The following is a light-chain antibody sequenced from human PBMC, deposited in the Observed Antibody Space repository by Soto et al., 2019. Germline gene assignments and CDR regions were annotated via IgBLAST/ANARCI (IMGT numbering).Light chain of an antibody. CDR1: SSDVGGYNY. CDR2: EVS. Sequence: QSVLTQPASVSGSPGQSITISCTGTSSDVGGYNYVSWYQQHPGKAPKHMIYEVSNRPSGVSNRFSGSKSGNTASLTISGLQAEDEADYSCSSYASSSTLVFGTGTQVTVL. CDR3: SSYASSSTLV. J-gene: IGLJ1*01. V-gene: IGLV2-14*01.